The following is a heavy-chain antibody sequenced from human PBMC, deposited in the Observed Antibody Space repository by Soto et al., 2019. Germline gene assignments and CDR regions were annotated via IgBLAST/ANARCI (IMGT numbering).Heavy chain of an antibody. J-gene: IGHJ4*02. CDR2: INQDGSEK. V-gene: IGHV3-7*03. Sequence: GGSLRLSCVASGFTFSRFWMNWIRQIPGKGPEWVAIINQDGSEKFYVDSVKGRFTISRDTAKNSLFLQMNSLRAEDTAVYYCARKMMGSFDSWGQGALVTVFS. D-gene: IGHD3-16*01. CDR3: ARKMMGSFDS. CDR1: GFTFSRFW.